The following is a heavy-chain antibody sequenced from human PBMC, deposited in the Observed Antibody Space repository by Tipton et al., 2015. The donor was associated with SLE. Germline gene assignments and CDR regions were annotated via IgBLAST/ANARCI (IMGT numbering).Heavy chain of an antibody. V-gene: IGHV1-2*02. J-gene: IGHJ6*03. D-gene: IGHD3-10*01. CDR2: MNPNTYET. CDR1: GYTFSDYY. Sequence: QLVQSGAEVKKPGASVKVSCKASGYTFSDYYIHWVRQAPGQGLEWMGWMNPNTYETKYDQKFQGRVTMTGDTSIDTAYMDLSRLTSDDTAVYYCAKGGSSGTYYVGYYYYYMDVWGKGTTVTVSS. CDR3: AKGGSSGTYYVGYYYYYMDV.